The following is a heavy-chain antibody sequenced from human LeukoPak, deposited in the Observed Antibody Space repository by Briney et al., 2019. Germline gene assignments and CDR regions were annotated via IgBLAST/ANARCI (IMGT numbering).Heavy chain of an antibody. D-gene: IGHD4-17*01. Sequence: GESLKISWSASGFTFSSYSMNWVRQAPGKGLEWVSYISGSSRTIYYADSVKGRLTISRDNAKTSMYLQMNSLRAEDTPVYYCARQRARFTVTTSAYWGQGTLVTVSS. J-gene: IGHJ4*02. CDR2: ISGSSRTI. V-gene: IGHV3-48*01. CDR1: GFTFSSYS. CDR3: ARQRARFTVTTSAY.